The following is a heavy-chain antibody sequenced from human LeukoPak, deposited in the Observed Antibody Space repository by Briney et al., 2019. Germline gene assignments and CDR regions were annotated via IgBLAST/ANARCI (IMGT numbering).Heavy chain of an antibody. V-gene: IGHV3-30*18. Sequence: GGSLRLSCAASGFTFSSYSMNWVRQAPGKGLEWVAVISFDGSNKYYADSVKGRFTISRDNSKNTLYLQMNSLRIEDTAVYYCAKGYGLQLVNNWFDPWGQGTLVTVSS. J-gene: IGHJ5*02. CDR1: GFTFSSYS. CDR3: AKGYGLQLVNNWFDP. D-gene: IGHD6-13*01. CDR2: ISFDGSNK.